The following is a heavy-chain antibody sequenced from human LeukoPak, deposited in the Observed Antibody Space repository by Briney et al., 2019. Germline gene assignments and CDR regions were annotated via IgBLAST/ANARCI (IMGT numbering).Heavy chain of an antibody. V-gene: IGHV4-34*01. D-gene: IGHD6-19*01. CDR3: ARVSGPKDYYYYYYMDV. Sequence: SETLSLTCAVYGGSFSGYYWSWIRQPPGKGLEWIGEINHSGSTNYNPSLKSRVTISVDTSKNQFSLKLSSVTAADTAVYYCARVSGPKDYYYYYYMDVWGKGTTVTVSS. CDR1: GGSFSGYY. CDR2: INHSGST. J-gene: IGHJ6*03.